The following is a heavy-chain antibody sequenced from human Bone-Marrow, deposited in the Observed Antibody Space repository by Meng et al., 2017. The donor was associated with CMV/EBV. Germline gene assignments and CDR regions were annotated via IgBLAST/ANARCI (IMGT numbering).Heavy chain of an antibody. CDR3: ARDLWAIFGVVIDRDDYYGMDV. Sequence: SVKVSCKASGGTFSSYAISWVRQAPGQGLEWMGGIIPIFGTANYAQKFQGRVTMTTDTSTSTAYMELRSLRSDDTAVYYCARDLWAIFGVVIDRDDYYGMDVWGQGTTVTVSS. D-gene: IGHD3-3*01. V-gene: IGHV1-69*05. CDR1: GGTFSSYA. CDR2: IIPIFGTA. J-gene: IGHJ6*02.